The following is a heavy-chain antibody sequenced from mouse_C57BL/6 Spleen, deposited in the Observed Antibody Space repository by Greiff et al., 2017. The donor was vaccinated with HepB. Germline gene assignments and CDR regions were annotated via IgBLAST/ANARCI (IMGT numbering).Heavy chain of an antibody. J-gene: IGHJ4*01. D-gene: IGHD4-1*01. CDR1: GFNIKDYY. CDR3: AGELGPWRMDY. V-gene: IGHV14-2*01. Sequence: VQLQQSGAELVKPGASVKLSCTASGFNIKDYYMHWVKQRTEQGLEWIGRIDPEDGATKYAPTFQGKATITADTSSNTADLQLSSLTSEDTAVYYCAGELGPWRMDYWGQGTSVTVSS. CDR2: IDPEDGAT.